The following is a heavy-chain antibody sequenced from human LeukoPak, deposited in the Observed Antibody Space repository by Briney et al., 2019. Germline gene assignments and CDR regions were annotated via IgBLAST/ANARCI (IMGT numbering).Heavy chain of an antibody. V-gene: IGHV1-18*01. D-gene: IGHD3-22*01. J-gene: IGHJ3*02. CDR3: ARGPKFYYDSSGSFDT. CDR2: ISAYNGNT. CDR1: GYTFTSYG. Sequence: ASVKVSCKASGYTFTSYGISWVRQAPGQGLEWMGWISAYNGNTNYAQKLQGRVTMTTDTSTSTAYMELRSLRSDDTAVYYCARGPKFYYDSSGSFDTGGKGKMVTVS.